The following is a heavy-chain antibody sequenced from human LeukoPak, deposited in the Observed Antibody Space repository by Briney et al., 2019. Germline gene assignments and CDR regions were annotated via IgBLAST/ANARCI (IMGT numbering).Heavy chain of an antibody. CDR1: GDSLRTTTYY. V-gene: IGHV4-39*07. CDR3: ARDRELAALDP. Sequence: SETLSLTCTVSGDSLRTTTYYWNWLRQPQGKGLEWIGGLYHSGTIYYNPSLKSRVTISADKSKKHFSLKLTSVTAADTAVYYCARDRELAALDPWGQGTLVIVSS. J-gene: IGHJ5*02. D-gene: IGHD1-26*01. CDR2: LYHSGTI.